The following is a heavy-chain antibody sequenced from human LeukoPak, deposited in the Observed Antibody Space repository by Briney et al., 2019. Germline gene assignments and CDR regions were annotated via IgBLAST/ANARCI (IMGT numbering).Heavy chain of an antibody. CDR1: GFTFSSYA. V-gene: IGHV3-7*03. Sequence: GRSLRLSCAASGFTFSSYAMHWVRQAPGKGLEWVANIKPDGSEKFYVDSVKGRFTISRDNAKNSLYLQMNSLRAEDTAVYYCARTDIVVVLDITRRFDYWGQGTLVTVSS. D-gene: IGHD2-15*01. J-gene: IGHJ4*02. CDR2: IKPDGSEK. CDR3: ARTDIVVVLDITRRFDY.